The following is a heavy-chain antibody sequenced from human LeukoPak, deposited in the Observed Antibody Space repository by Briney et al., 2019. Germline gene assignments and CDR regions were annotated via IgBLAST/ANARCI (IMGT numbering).Heavy chain of an antibody. CDR1: GYTFTSYD. CDR3: ARGSAYYGSGSYYTALDY. V-gene: IGHV1-8*01. CDR2: MNPNSGNT. D-gene: IGHD3-10*01. J-gene: IGHJ4*02. Sequence: ASVKVSCKASGYTFTSYDINWVRQATRQGLEWMGWMNPNSGNTGYAQKFQGRVTMTRNTSISTAYMELSSLRSEDTAVYYCARGSAYYGSGSYYTALDYWGQGTLVTVSS.